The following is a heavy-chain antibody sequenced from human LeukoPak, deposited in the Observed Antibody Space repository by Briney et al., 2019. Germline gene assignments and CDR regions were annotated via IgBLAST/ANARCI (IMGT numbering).Heavy chain of an antibody. CDR2: TVGGGTTI. CDR1: GFTFTNYE. J-gene: IGHJ4*02. Sequence: PGGSLRLSCVASGFTFTNYEMNWVRQVPGKGLEWVSYTVGGGTTIYYADSLKGRITVSRDNAKKSLYLQMNSLRAEDTAVYYCARVMVGTTHFDYWGQGTLVTVSS. CDR3: ARVMVGTTHFDY. V-gene: IGHV3-48*03. D-gene: IGHD1-26*01.